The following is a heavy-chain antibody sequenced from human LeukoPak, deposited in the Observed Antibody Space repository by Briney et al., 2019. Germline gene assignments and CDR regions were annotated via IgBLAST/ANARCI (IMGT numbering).Heavy chain of an antibody. CDR2: IIPIFGTA. Sequence: SVKVSCKASGGTFNSYAISWVRQAPGQGLEWMGGIIPIFGTANYAQKFQGRVTITADESTSTAYMELSSLRSEDTAVYYCARGFLVRSDHSYYYYYYMDVWGKGTTVTISS. CDR3: ARGFLVRSDHSYYYYYYMDV. J-gene: IGHJ6*03. V-gene: IGHV1-69*13. CDR1: GGTFNSYA. D-gene: IGHD2-21*01.